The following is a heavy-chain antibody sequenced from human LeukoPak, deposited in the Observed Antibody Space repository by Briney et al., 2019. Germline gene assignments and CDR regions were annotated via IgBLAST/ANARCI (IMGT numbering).Heavy chain of an antibody. D-gene: IGHD5-12*01. CDR3: ARAEWRRGDY. J-gene: IGHJ4*02. CDR2: IKQDGSET. CDR1: EFTFSVYW. Sequence: GGSLRLSCAASEFTFSVYWMSWFRQAPGKGLEWVATIKQDGSETDYVDSVKGRFTISRDNAKNSLYLQMNSLRIEDTAVYYCARAEWRRGDYWGQGTLVTVSS. V-gene: IGHV3-7*02.